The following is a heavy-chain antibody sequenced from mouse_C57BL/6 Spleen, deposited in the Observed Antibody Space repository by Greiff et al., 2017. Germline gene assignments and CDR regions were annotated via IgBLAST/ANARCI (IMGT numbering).Heavy chain of an antibody. V-gene: IGHV1-59*01. CDR1: GYTFTSYW. J-gene: IGHJ3*01. D-gene: IGHD2-3*01. CDR2: IDPSDSYT. Sequence: QVQLQQPGAELVRPGTSVKLSCKASGYTFTSYWLHWVKQRPGQGLEWIGVIDPSDSYTNYNQKFKGKATLTVDTSSSTAYMQLSSLTSEDSAVYYCARWVYDCYYAWFAYWGQGTLVTVSA. CDR3: ARWVYDCYYAWFAY.